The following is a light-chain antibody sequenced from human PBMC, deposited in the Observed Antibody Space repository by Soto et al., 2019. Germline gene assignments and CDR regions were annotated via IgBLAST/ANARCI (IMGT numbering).Light chain of an antibody. J-gene: IGKJ5*01. CDR2: AAS. CDR1: QGISSY. V-gene: IGKV1-8*01. CDR3: QQYYSFPFT. Sequence: IRMTQSPSSFSASTGDRVTITCRASQGISSYLAWYQQKPGKAPELLIYAASTLQSGVPSRFSGSGSGTDFTLTISCLQSEDFATYYCQQYYSFPFTFGQGTRLEIK.